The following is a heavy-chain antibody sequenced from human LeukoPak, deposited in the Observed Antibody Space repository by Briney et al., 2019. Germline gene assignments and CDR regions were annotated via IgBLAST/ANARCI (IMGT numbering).Heavy chain of an antibody. CDR2: IWHDGSNK. J-gene: IGHJ4*02. CDR3: ARERDFYNDY. Sequence: PGGSLRLSCAASGFTFSNYVMHWVRQAPGKGLEWVSIIWHDGSNKYYADSVKGRFTISRDNSKNTLYLQMNSLRDEDTAVYYCARERDFYNDYWGQGTLVTVSS. V-gene: IGHV3-33*01. D-gene: IGHD1-1*01. CDR1: GFTFSNYV.